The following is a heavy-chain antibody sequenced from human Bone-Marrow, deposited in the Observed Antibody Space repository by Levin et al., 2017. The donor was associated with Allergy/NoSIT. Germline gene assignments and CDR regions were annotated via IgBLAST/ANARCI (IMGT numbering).Heavy chain of an antibody. Sequence: GESLKISCAASGLTVSSNYMSWVRQAPGKGLEWVSITYSAGSTYHADSVKGRFTISRDTSKNTLYLQMNSLRVEDTAVYYCARGQSFAGSYYGLDYWGQGTLVTVSS. CDR3: ARGQSFAGSYYGLDY. V-gene: IGHV3-53*01. D-gene: IGHD3-10*01. CDR1: GLTVSSNY. J-gene: IGHJ4*02. CDR2: TYSAGST.